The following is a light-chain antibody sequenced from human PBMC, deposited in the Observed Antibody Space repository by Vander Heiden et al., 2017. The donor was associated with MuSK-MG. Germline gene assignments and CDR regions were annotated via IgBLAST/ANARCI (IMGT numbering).Light chain of an antibody. V-gene: IGKV3-11*01. J-gene: IGKJ5*01. CDR2: DAS. CDR1: ESVTGH. CDR3: RHRSSWPIT. Sequence: EIALTQSAATLALSPGETDAPSCSATESVTGHLAWYQHTTCQAPRPLIWDASPGAPGVPARFSGSGSGTDYTLTISGLAPDDFAVYYCRHRSSWPITFGQGTRLEI.